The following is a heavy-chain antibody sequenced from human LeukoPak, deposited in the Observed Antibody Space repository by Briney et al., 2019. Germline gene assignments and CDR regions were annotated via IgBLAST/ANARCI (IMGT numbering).Heavy chain of an antibody. Sequence: PSETLSLTCTVSGGSISSSSYYWGWIRQPPGKGLEWIGSIYYSGSTYYNPSLKSRVTISVDTSKNQFSLKLSSVTAADTAVYYCASIAAAGTAYWGQGTLVTVSS. CDR1: GGSISSSSYY. J-gene: IGHJ4*02. CDR2: IYYSGST. V-gene: IGHV4-39*07. D-gene: IGHD6-13*01. CDR3: ASIAAAGTAY.